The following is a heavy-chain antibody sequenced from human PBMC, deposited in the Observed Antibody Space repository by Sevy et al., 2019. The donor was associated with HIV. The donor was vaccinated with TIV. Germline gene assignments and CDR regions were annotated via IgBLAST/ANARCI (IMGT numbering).Heavy chain of an antibody. V-gene: IGHV4-38-2*02. D-gene: IGHD3-10*01. J-gene: IGHJ4*02. Sequence: SETLSLTCTVSGFSISSDYYWGWIRQPPGKGLEWIGSIYDGGSTYYNPSLKSRVTISIDTSKNQFSLKLSSVTAADTAVYYCARDYYGSGSYYEFVYWGQRTLVTDSS. CDR2: IYDGGST. CDR1: GFSISSDYY. CDR3: ARDYYGSGSYYEFVY.